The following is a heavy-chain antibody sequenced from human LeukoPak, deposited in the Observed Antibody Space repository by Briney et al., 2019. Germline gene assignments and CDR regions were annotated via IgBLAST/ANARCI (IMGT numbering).Heavy chain of an antibody. CDR3: ARGMVDFDY. CDR2: IKQDGSEK. V-gene: IGHV3-7*05. J-gene: IGHJ4*02. Sequence: GGSLRLSCAASGFTSSTYWMSWVRQAPGKGLEWVANIKQDGSEKYYVDSMKGRFTISRDNAKNSLYLQMNSLRAEDTAVYHCARGMVDFDYWGQGTLVTVSS. D-gene: IGHD2-15*01. CDR1: GFTSSTYW.